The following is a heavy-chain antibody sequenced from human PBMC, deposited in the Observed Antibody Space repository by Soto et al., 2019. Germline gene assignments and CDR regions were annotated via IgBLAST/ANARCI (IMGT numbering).Heavy chain of an antibody. D-gene: IGHD6-13*01. CDR3: ARVIAAAAFYYGMDV. CDR1: GYTLTGYY. V-gene: IGHV1-2*02. CDR2: INPNSGGT. J-gene: IGHJ6*02. Sequence: QVQLVQSGAEVKKPGASVKVSCKASGYTLTGYYIHWVRQAPGQGLEWMGWINPNSGGTKYAQKFQGRVTMTRDTSISTAYMELSRLRSDDTALYYCARVIAAAAFYYGMDVWGQGTTVTVSS.